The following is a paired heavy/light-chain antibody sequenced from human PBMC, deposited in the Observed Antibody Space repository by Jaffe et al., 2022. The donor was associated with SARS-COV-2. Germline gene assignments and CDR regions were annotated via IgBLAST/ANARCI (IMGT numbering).Light chain of an antibody. J-gene: IGKJ2*01. CDR2: EAS. Sequence: DIQMTQSPSTLSASVGDRVTITCRASQSISSWLAWYQQKAGKAPKLLIYEASTLKSEVPSRFSGSGTGTEFTLTLSSLQPDDFATYYCQQYSSYPYTFGQGTKLEIK. CDR1: QSISSW. V-gene: IGKV1-5*03. CDR3: QQYSSYPYT.
Heavy chain of an antibody. J-gene: IGHJ6*03. CDR2: ISPADSDT. D-gene: IGHD2-15*01. CDR1: GYSFTSYW. V-gene: IGHV5-51*01. Sequence: EVQLVQSGAEVKKPGESLRISCTGSGYSFTSYWIGWVRQMPGKGLEWMGIISPADSDTRYSPSFQGQVTISADKSTNTAYLQWTSLKASDTAIYYCARHSPLYCAGGTCYSYYYYYMDVWGKGTAVTVSS. CDR3: ARHSPLYCAGGTCYSYYYYYMDV.